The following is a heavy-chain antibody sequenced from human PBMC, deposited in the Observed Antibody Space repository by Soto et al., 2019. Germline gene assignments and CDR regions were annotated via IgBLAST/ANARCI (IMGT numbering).Heavy chain of an antibody. J-gene: IGHJ4*02. Sequence: QVQLQQWGAGLLKPSETLSLTCAVYGGSFSTYYWSWLRQPPGKGLEWIGEINQSGSTNYNPSLTSRVTISVDTSKKHFSLKLSSVTAADTAVYYGARERRVVGGYSSSWYDYFDHWGQGTLVTVSS. CDR3: ARERRVVGGYSSSWYDYFDH. CDR1: GGSFSTYY. V-gene: IGHV4-34*01. CDR2: INQSGST. D-gene: IGHD6-13*01.